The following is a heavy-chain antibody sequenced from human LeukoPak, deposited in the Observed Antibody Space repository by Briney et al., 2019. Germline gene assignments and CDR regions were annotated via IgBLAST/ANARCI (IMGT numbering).Heavy chain of an antibody. V-gene: IGHV3-48*04. D-gene: IGHD3-22*01. CDR1: GFTFSSYS. Sequence: GGSLRLSCAASGFTFSSYSMNWVRQAPGKGLEWVSYISSSSSTIYYADSVKGRFTISRDNAKNSLYLQMNSLRAEDTAVYYCARDSWYYYDSSGYSYYFDYWGQGTLVTVSS. J-gene: IGHJ4*02. CDR3: ARDSWYYYDSSGYSYYFDY. CDR2: ISSSSSTI.